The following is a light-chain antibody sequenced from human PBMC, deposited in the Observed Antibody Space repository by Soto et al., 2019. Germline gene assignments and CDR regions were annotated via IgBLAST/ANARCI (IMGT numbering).Light chain of an antibody. V-gene: IGKV3-20*01. J-gene: IGKJ1*01. CDR1: QTVTRNY. CDR3: QHYVDSPFT. Sequence: EIVLTQSPGTLSLSPGERATLSCRASQTVTRNYLAWYQQKPGQAPRLLIYGASIMATGIPDRFSGSGSVTDVSLTISSLEPEDFAVYFCQHYVDSPFTFGQGTKVEVK. CDR2: GAS.